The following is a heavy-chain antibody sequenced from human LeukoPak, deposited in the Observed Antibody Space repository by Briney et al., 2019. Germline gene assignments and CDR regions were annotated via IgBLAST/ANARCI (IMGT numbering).Heavy chain of an antibody. D-gene: IGHD2-15*01. V-gene: IGHV3-43D*03. J-gene: IGHJ6*03. CDR3: AKDILPLERSGYMDV. Sequence: GGSLRLSCAASGFTFDDYAMHCVRQAPGKGLEWGSLISWDGGSTYYADSVKGRFTISRDNSKNSLYLQMNSLRAEDTALYYCAKDILPLERSGYMDVWGKGTTVTVSS. CDR2: ISWDGGST. CDR1: GFTFDDYA.